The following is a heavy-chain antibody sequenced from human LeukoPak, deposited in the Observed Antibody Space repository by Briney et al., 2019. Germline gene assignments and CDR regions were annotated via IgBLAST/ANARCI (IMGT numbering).Heavy chain of an antibody. CDR2: ISYDGNNK. Sequence: GGSLRLSCAASGFTFSSYAMYWVRQAPGKGLEWVAVISYDGNNKYYADSVKGRFTISRDNSKNTLYLQMESLRAEDTAVFYCGRDGGQSYYYYYMDVWGKGTTVTVSS. V-gene: IGHV3-30*04. CDR1: GFTFSSYA. CDR3: GRDGGQSYYYYYMDV. D-gene: IGHD3-16*01. J-gene: IGHJ6*03.